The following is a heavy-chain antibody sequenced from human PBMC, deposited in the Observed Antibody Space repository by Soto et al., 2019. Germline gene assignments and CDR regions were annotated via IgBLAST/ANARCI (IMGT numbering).Heavy chain of an antibody. CDR3: ARGIDFWSGYGSGMDV. V-gene: IGHV4-31*03. CDR1: GGSISSGGYY. Sequence: KPSETLSLTCTVSGGSISSGGYYWSWIRQHPGKGLEWIGYIYYSGSTYYNPSLKSRVTISVDTSKNQFSLKLSSVTAADTAVYYCARGIDFWSGYGSGMDVWGQGTTVTVSS. J-gene: IGHJ6*02. CDR2: IYYSGST. D-gene: IGHD3-3*01.